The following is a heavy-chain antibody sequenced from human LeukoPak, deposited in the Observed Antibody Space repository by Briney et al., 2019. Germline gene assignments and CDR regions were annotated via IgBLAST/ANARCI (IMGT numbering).Heavy chain of an antibody. CDR3: ARGEGLFDP. Sequence: PSETLSLTCLVSNDSISSSHSYWGWIRQPPGTGLEWIGTIYYSGSTYKNPSLKSRVSMSVDTSKNQFSLKLSSVTAADTAVYYCARGEGLFDPWGQGTLVTVSS. D-gene: IGHD1-26*01. J-gene: IGHJ5*02. CDR1: NDSISSSHSY. CDR2: IYYSGST. V-gene: IGHV4-39*07.